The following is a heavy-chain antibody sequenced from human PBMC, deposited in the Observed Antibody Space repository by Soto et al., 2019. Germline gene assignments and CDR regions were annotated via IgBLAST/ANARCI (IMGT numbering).Heavy chain of an antibody. CDR3: ARGPRDNTMVRGVNLHPAYFHH. V-gene: IGHV3-33*01. CDR2: IWYDGSNK. J-gene: IGHJ4*02. CDR1: GFTFSSYG. Sequence: PGGSLRLSCAASGFTFSSYGMHWVRQAPGKGLEWVAVIWYDGSNKYYADSVKGRFTISRDNSKNMLYLQMNSLRAEDTAVYYCARGPRDNTMVRGVNLHPAYFHHWGQGTLVTVS. D-gene: IGHD3-10*01.